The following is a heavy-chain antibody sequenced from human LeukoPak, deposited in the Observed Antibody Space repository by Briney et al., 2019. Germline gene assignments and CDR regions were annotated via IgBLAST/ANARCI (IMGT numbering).Heavy chain of an antibody. CDR1: GGSISSSSYY. J-gene: IGHJ6*02. V-gene: IGHV4-61*02. CDR3: ARSPYSNPLDYYYYGMDV. CDR2: IYTSGST. D-gene: IGHD4-4*01. Sequence: PSESLSLTCTVSGGSISSSSYYWSWIRQPAGKGLEWIGRIYTSGSTNYNPSLKSRVTMSVDTSKNQFSLKLSSVTAADTAVYYCARSPYSNPLDYYYYGMDVWGQGTTVTVSS.